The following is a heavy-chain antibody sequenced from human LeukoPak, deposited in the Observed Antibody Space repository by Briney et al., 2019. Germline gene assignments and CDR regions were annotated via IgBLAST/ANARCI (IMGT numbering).Heavy chain of an antibody. D-gene: IGHD3-10*01. CDR2: INHSGST. V-gene: IGHV4-38-2*02. CDR3: ARRRGITMVRGDGLNWFDP. J-gene: IGHJ5*02. Sequence: PSETLSLTCIVSGYSISSVYYWGWIRQPPGKGLEWIGEINHSGSTNYNPSLKSRVTISVDTSKNQFSLKLSSVTAADTAVYYCARRRGITMVRGDGLNWFDPWGQGTLVTVSS. CDR1: GYSISSVYY.